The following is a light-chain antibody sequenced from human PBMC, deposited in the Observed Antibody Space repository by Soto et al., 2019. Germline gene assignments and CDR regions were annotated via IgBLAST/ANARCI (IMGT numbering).Light chain of an antibody. J-gene: IGKJ3*01. CDR1: QSISSW. CDR3: QNYSIYSPT. Sequence: DMQVTQSPSTLSASVGDTVTITCRASQSISSWLAWYQQKSGKAPKLLIHDGSTLQSGVPSRFSGSGSGTEFTLTIRGLQPDDFATYYCQNYSIYSPTFGTGTTVAIK. CDR2: DGS. V-gene: IGKV1-5*01.